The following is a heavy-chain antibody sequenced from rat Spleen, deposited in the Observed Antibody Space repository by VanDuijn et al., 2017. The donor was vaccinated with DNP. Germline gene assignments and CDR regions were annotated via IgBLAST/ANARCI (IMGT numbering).Heavy chain of an antibody. CDR2: ISPSGDNT. D-gene: IGHD1-10*01. CDR3: ATFITTTYNWFAS. V-gene: IGHV5-19*01. Sequence: EVQLVESGGGLVQPGRSLKLSCAASGFTFSNYDMAWVRQAPTKGLEWVASISPSGDNTYYRDSVKGRFTLSRDNEKSTLYLQMDRLRSEDTATYYCATFITTTYNWFASWGQGILVTVS. CDR1: GFTFSNYD. J-gene: IGHJ3*01.